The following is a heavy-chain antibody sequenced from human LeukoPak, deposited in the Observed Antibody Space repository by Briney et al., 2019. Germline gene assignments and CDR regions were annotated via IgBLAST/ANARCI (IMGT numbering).Heavy chain of an antibody. CDR1: GGSISSYY. CDR3: ARGRVSSSSWQSVYYYYLYMDV. J-gene: IGHJ6*03. D-gene: IGHD6-13*01. CDR2: TYYSGST. Sequence: SETLSLTCTVSGGSISSYYWSWIRQPPGKGLEWIGYTYYSGSTNYNPSLNSRVTISRDTSTNHFSLKLSSVTAADTAVYFCARGRVSSSSWQSVYYYYLYMDVWGKGSTVTVSS. V-gene: IGHV4-59*01.